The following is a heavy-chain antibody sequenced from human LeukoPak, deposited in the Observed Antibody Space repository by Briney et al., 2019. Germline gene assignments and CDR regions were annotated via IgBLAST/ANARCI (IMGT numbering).Heavy chain of an antibody. J-gene: IGHJ6*02. V-gene: IGHV3-7*03. Sequence: GGSLRLSCAASGFTFSSYWMAWVRQAPGKGLEWVANINQDGSHKYYVDSVKGRFTIPRDNAKNSLYLQMNSLRAEDTAVYYCARDWEQQLATISMDVWGQGTTVTVSS. D-gene: IGHD6-13*01. CDR2: INQDGSHK. CDR1: GFTFSSYW. CDR3: ARDWEQQLATISMDV.